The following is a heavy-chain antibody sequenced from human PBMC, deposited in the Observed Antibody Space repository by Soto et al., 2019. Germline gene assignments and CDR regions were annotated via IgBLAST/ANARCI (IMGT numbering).Heavy chain of an antibody. V-gene: IGHV4-59*01. Sequence: QVQLQESGPGLVRPSETLSLTCSDSGGAITNYYWNWIRQTPGKGLEWIGYIYHTGSTSKNPSLKSRVTLSLDTSKNQLTLNLTSVTAADTAIYYCARSVNRGYSYGYGHWGQGTLVTVST. J-gene: IGHJ4*02. CDR2: IYHTGST. CDR1: GGAITNYY. CDR3: ARSVNRGYSYGYGH. D-gene: IGHD5-18*01.